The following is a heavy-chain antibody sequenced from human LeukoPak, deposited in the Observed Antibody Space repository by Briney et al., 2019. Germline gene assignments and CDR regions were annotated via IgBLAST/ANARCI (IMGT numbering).Heavy chain of an antibody. J-gene: IGHJ4*02. CDR3: VAVTKA. CDR1: GFTFSSSY. D-gene: IGHD4-17*01. V-gene: IGHV3-74*01. CDR2: INSDGSNT. Sequence: GGSLRLSCAASGFTFSSSYMHWVRQVPGKGLVWVSRINSDGSNTNYADSVKGRFTISGDNAQNTLYLQMNSLRAEDTAVYYCVAVTKAWAQVPLVTASS.